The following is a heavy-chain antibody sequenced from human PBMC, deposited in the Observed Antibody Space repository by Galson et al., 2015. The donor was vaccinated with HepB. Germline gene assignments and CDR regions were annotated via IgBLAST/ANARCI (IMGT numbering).Heavy chain of an antibody. J-gene: IGHJ5*02. V-gene: IGHV5-51*01. CDR3: ARRNSYYGSGTWFDP. CDR1: GYSFTSYW. Sequence: QSGAEVKKPGESLKISCKGSGYSFTSYWIGRVRQMPGKGLEWMGIIYPGDSDTRYSPSFQGQVTISADKSISTAYLQWSSLKASDTAMYYCARRNSYYGSGTWFDPWGQGTLVTVSS. CDR2: IYPGDSDT. D-gene: IGHD3-10*01.